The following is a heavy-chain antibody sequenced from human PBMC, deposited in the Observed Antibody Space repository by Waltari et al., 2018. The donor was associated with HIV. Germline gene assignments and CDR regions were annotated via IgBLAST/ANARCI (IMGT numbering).Heavy chain of an antibody. D-gene: IGHD6-13*01. CDR2: INPNSGGT. CDR1: GYTFTGYY. CDR3: ARVKTGYSSWPINRWFDP. Sequence: QVQLVQSGAEVKKPGASVKVSCKASGYTFTGYYMHWVRQAPGQGLEWRGWINPNSGGTNYAQKVQGRVTMTRDTSISTAYMELSRLRSDDTAVYYCARVKTGYSSWPINRWFDPWGQGTLVTVSS. J-gene: IGHJ5*02. V-gene: IGHV1-2*02.